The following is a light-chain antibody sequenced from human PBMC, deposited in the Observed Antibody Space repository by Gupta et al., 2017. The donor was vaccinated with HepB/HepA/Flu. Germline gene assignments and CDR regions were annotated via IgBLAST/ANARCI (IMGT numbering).Light chain of an antibody. J-gene: IGKJ4*01. CDR1: QIVSSY. Sequence: IVLIQSLPSLPLSPGGRATLSCRASQIVSSYLAWYQQKPGQAPRLLIYDASNRATGIPARFSGSGSGTDFTLTISSLEPEDFAVYYCQQRSNWPPNFGGGTKVETK. CDR3: QQRSNWPPN. V-gene: IGKV3-11*01. CDR2: DAS.